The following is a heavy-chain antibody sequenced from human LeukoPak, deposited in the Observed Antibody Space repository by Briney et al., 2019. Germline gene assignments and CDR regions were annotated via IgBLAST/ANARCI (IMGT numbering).Heavy chain of an antibody. CDR2: ISSSGSTI. Sequence: GGSLRLSCAASGFTFSDYYMSWIRQAPGKGLEWVSYISSSGSTIYYADSVKGRFTISRDNAKNSLYLQMNSLRAEDTAVYYCARDHRIAVSWFDPWGQGTLVTVSS. J-gene: IGHJ5*02. CDR1: GFTFSDYY. CDR3: ARDHRIAVSWFDP. V-gene: IGHV3-11*04. D-gene: IGHD6-19*01.